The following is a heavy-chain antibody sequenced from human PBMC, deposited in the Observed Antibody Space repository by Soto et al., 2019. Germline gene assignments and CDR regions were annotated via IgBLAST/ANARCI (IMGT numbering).Heavy chain of an antibody. CDR2: VYYSGST. J-gene: IGHJ6*02. CDR1: GGSISSSSSY. D-gene: IGHD3-10*01. V-gene: IGHV4-39*01. Sequence: QLQLQESGPGLVKPSETLSLTCTVSGGSISSSSSYWGWIRQPPGKGLEWIGNVYYSGSTYSNPSLKSRVTISADTSKNQFSLKLSSVTAADTAVYYCARQSEYYYASGRAAPLYGMDVWGQGTTVTVSS. CDR3: ARQSEYYYASGRAAPLYGMDV.